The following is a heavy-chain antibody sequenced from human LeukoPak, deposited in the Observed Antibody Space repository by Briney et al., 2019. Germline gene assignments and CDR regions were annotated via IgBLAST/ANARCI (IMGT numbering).Heavy chain of an antibody. CDR2: IKSKTDGGTT. J-gene: IGHJ4*02. CDR1: GFTFSDAW. V-gene: IGHV3-15*01. D-gene: IGHD5-18*01. CDR3: AKLQGVEDTAIDY. Sequence: GGSLRLSCAASGFTFSDAWMSWVRQAPGKGLEWVGRIKSKTDGGTTDYAAPVKGRFTISRDDSENTLYLQMNSLRAEDTAVYYCAKLQGVEDTAIDYWGQGTLVTVSS.